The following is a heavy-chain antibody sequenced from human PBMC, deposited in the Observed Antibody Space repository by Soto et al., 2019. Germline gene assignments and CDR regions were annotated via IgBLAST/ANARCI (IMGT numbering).Heavy chain of an antibody. CDR2: FSSIGSTI. V-gene: IGHV3-11*01. J-gene: IGHJ4*02. D-gene: IGHD3-9*01. CDR1: GFTFSDYY. CDR3: ASPRAPGYFDWLLPPSSDY. Sequence: GGSLRLSCAASGFTFSDYYMSWIRQAPGKGLEWFSYFSSIGSTIYYADSVKGRFTISRGNAKNSLYLQMNSLRAEDTAVYYCASPRAPGYFDWLLPPSSDYWGQGTLVTVSS.